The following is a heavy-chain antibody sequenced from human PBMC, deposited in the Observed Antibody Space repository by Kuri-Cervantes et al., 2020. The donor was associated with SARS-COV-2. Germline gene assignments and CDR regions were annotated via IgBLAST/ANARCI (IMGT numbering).Heavy chain of an antibody. V-gene: IGHV3-23*01. J-gene: IGHJ3*02. CDR2: ISVSGGST. Sequence: GESLKISCAASGFTFSSYAFSWVRQAPGKGLECVSTISVSGGSTYYTDSVKGRFTISRDNAKNSLYLQMNSLRAEDTAVYYCARDPPLSQWLVRDAFDIWGQGTMVTVSS. CDR3: ARDPPLSQWLVRDAFDI. CDR1: GFTFSSYA. D-gene: IGHD6-19*01.